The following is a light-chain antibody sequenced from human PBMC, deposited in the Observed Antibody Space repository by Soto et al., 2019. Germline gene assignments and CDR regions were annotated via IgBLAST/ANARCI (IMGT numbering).Light chain of an antibody. V-gene: IGKV1-39*01. Sequence: DIQMTQSPSSLSASVGARVTITCLASQSISSYLNWYQQKPGKAPKLLIYAASSLQSGVPSRFSGSGSGTDFTLTISSLQPEDFATYYCQQSYSTPWTFGQGTKVDIK. J-gene: IGKJ1*01. CDR2: AAS. CDR1: QSISSY. CDR3: QQSYSTPWT.